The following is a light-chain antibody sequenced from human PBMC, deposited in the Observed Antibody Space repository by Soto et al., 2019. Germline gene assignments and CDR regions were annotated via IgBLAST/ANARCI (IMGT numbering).Light chain of an antibody. CDR2: GAS. V-gene: IGKV3-15*01. CDR1: QSVSSN. J-gene: IGKJ4*01. CDR3: QQYNNWLT. Sequence: EVVMTQSPATLSVSPGERATLSCRASQSVSSNLAWYQQEPGQAPRLLICGASTRATGIPARFSGSGSGTEFTLTISSLQSEDFAVYYCQQYNNWLTFGGGTKVDIK.